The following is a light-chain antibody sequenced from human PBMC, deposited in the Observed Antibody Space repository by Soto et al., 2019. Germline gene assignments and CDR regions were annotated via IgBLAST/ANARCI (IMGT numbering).Light chain of an antibody. V-gene: IGKV3-15*01. CDR3: QQHNTWPPYT. CDR2: DAS. Sequence: DIVMTQSPGTLSVSPGERATLSCRASQSVSSNLAWYQQKPGQAPRLLIYDASTRATGIPARFSGSGSGTDFPLSIRSLQSEDVAVYCCQQHNTWPPYTFGQGTKLEI. J-gene: IGKJ2*01. CDR1: QSVSSN.